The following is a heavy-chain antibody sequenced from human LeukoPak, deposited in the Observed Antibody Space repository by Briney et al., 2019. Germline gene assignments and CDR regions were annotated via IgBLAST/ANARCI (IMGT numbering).Heavy chain of an antibody. CDR2: IHHSGST. V-gene: IGHV4-38-2*01. Sequence: PSDTLSLTCAVSGYSISSGYYWGWIWQPPGKGLEWIGSIHHSGSTYYKPSLKSRVTISVDTSKNQFSLKVSSVTAADTAVFYCARSSSSWSWFDPWGQGTLVTVSS. J-gene: IGHJ5*02. D-gene: IGHD6-13*01. CDR1: GYSISSGYY. CDR3: ARSSSSWSWFDP.